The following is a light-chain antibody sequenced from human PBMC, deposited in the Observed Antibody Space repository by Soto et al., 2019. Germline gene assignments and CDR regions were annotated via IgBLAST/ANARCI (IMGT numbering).Light chain of an antibody. CDR2: GVT. CDR3: SSFTSSITYV. CDR1: SSDVGGYDS. Sequence: QSALTRPASVSGSPGQSITISCTGTSSDVGGYDSVCWYQQHPGKAPKVMIYGVTNRPSGVSDRFSGSKSGNTASLTISGLQAEEEADYYCSSFTSSITYVFGTGTKVTVL. J-gene: IGLJ1*01. V-gene: IGLV2-14*01.